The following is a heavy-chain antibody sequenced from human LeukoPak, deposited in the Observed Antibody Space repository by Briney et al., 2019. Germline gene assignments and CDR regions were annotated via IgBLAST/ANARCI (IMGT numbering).Heavy chain of an antibody. CDR2: IQHDGSNQ. D-gene: IGHD3-10*02. Sequence: GGSLRLSCAAPGFSFSGYGMHWVRQAPGKGLEWVAYIQHDGSNQQYADSVKGRFTISRDNAKNSLYLQMNSLRAEDTAVYYCAELGITMIGGVWGKGTTVTISS. CDR3: AELGITMIGGV. V-gene: IGHV3-30*02. CDR1: GFSFSGYG. J-gene: IGHJ6*04.